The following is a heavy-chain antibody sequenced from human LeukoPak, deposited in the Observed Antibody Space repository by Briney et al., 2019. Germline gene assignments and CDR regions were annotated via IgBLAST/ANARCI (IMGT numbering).Heavy chain of an antibody. CDR2: INRNGAGT. J-gene: IGHJ6*03. Sequence: VGSLRLSCAAPGFSFDDYAMSWVRPGPREGLGWGSGINRNGAGTGYAESVKGRFTISRDNAKNSLYLQMNGLRDEDTAFYYCARDARMRYDLGSFHCWVYYYYYMDVWGKGTSVTVSS. V-gene: IGHV3-20*04. CDR1: GFSFDDYA. D-gene: IGHD3-10*01. CDR3: ARDARMRYDLGSFHCWVYYYYYMDV.